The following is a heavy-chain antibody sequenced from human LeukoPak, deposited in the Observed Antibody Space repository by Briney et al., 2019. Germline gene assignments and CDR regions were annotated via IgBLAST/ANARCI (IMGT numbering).Heavy chain of an antibody. CDR3: AREEVARYYYDSSGYNY. CDR1: GYTFTGYY. V-gene: IGHV1-2*02. D-gene: IGHD3-22*01. CDR2: INPNSGGT. Sequence: ASVKVSCKTSGYTFTGYYMHWVRQAPGQGLEWMGWINPNSGGTNYAQKFQGRVTMTRDTSISTAYMELSRLRSDDTAVYYCAREEVARYYYDSSGYNYWGQGTLVTVSS. J-gene: IGHJ4*02.